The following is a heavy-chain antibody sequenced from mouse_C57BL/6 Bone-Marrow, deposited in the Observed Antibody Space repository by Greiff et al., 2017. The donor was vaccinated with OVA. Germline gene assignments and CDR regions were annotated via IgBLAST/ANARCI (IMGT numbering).Heavy chain of an antibody. V-gene: IGHV1-81*01. CDR1: GYTFTSYG. CDR2: IYPRSGNT. CDR3: AREGEYYYAMDY. Sequence: VQRVESGAELARPGASVKLSCKASGYTFTSYGISWVKQRTGQGLEWIGEIYPRSGNTYYNEKFKGKATLTADKSSSTAYMELRSLTSEDSAVYFCAREGEYYYAMDYWGQGTSVTVSS. J-gene: IGHJ4*01.